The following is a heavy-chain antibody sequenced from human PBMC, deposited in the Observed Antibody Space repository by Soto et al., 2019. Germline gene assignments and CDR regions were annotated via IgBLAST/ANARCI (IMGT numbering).Heavy chain of an antibody. CDR2: ISYDGSNK. Sequence: QVQLVESGGGVVQPGRSLRLSCAASGFTFSSYAMHWVRQAPGKGLEWVAVISYDGSNKYDADSVKGRFTISRDKSKNTGYLQLHSLRAEDTAVYYCAAKGVGPTVTTCSYVYGMDVWGQGTTVTVSS. D-gene: IGHD4-17*01. CDR3: AAKGVGPTVTTCSYVYGMDV. V-gene: IGHV3-30-3*01. CDR1: GFTFSSYA. J-gene: IGHJ6*02.